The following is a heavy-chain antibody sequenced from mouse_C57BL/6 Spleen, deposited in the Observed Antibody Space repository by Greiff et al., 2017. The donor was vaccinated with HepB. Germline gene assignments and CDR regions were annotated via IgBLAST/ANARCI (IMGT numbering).Heavy chain of an antibody. Sequence: VQLQQSGAELVKPGASVKMSCKASGYTFTSYWITWVKQRPGQGLEWIGDIYPGSGSTNYNEKFKSKATLTVDTSSSTAYMQLSSLTSEDSAVYYCALGAIYDYDDWFAYWGQGTLVTVSA. CDR1: GYTFTSYW. CDR3: ALGAIYDYDDWFAY. CDR2: IYPGSGST. V-gene: IGHV1-55*01. D-gene: IGHD2-4*01. J-gene: IGHJ3*01.